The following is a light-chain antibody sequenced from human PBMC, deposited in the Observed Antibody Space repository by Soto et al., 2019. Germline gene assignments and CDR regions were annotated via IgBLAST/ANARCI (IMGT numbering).Light chain of an antibody. CDR2: DAS. V-gene: IGKV3D-15*01. Sequence: EIVMTQSPATLSLSPGERATLSCRASQSVSSNLAWYQQKPGQAPRLLIYDASTRATGIPARFSGSGSGTEFTLTISSLQSEDFAVYYCQQYNNWPPYTFGQGTKLEIK. CDR1: QSVSSN. J-gene: IGKJ2*01. CDR3: QQYNNWPPYT.